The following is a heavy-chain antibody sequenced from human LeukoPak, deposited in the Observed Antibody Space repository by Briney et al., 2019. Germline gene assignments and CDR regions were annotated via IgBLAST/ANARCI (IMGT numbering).Heavy chain of an antibody. CDR1: GGTFSSYA. CDR2: IIPIFGTA. V-gene: IGHV1-69*13. D-gene: IGHD6-6*01. Sequence: SVKVSCKASGGTFSSYAISWVRQAPGQGLEWMGGIIPIFGTANYAQKFQGRVTITADESTSTAYMELSSLRSEDTAVYYCARDSRAARPYYYYGMDVWGQGTTVTVSS. CDR3: ARDSRAARPYYYYGMDV. J-gene: IGHJ6*02.